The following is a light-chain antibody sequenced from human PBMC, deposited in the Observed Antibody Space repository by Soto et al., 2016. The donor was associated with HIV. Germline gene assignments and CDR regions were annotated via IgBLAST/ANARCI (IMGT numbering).Light chain of an antibody. CDR1: DIGSKS. V-gene: IGLV3-21*03. CDR3: QVWDSSSDHVV. J-gene: IGLJ2*01. Sequence: SYELPQPPSVSVAPGKTARITCGGNDIGSKSVHWYQQKPGQAPVLVVYDDDDRPSGIPERFSGSSSGNTATLTISRVEIGDEADYYCQVWDSSSDHVVFGGRDQADRP. CDR2: DDD.